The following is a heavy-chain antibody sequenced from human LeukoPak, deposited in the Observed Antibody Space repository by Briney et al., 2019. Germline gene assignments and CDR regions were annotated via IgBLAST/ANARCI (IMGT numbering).Heavy chain of an antibody. CDR1: GFTFSSYA. Sequence: PGGSLRLSCAASGFTFSSYAMSWVRQAPGKGLEWVSAISGSGGSTYYADSVKGRFTISRDNSNNMLYLQINSLRADDTAVYYCASLDYYDLSGYPAYDFWGQGTLVTVSS. CDR2: ISGSGGST. D-gene: IGHD3-22*01. CDR3: ASLDYYDLSGYPAYDF. V-gene: IGHV3-23*01. J-gene: IGHJ4*02.